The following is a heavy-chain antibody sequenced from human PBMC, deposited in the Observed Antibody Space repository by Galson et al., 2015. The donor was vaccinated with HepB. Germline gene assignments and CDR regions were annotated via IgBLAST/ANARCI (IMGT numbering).Heavy chain of an antibody. CDR3: AKAPRYCSSTSCAPGGY. CDR2: ISYDGSNK. V-gene: IGHV3-30*18. CDR1: GFTFSSYG. J-gene: IGHJ4*02. Sequence: SLRLSCAASGFTFSSYGMHWVRQAPGKGLEWVAVISYDGSNKYYADSVKGRFTISRDNSKNTLYLQMNSLRAEDTAVYYCAKAPRYCSSTSCAPGGYWGQGTLVTVSS. D-gene: IGHD2-2*01.